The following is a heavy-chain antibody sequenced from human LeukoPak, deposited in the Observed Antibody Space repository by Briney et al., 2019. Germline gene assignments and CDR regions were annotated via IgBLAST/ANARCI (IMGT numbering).Heavy chain of an antibody. Sequence: PGVSLSLPCAASGLTDSSIYMNWAPHAPGKGLEGVSVIYSGRNTYYAVSVKGRFTIARDNSKNTLYLQMNSLRAEDTAVYYCARAPTIGAAGLFDFWGQGTLVTVSS. V-gene: IGHV3-53*01. CDR2: IYSGRNT. D-gene: IGHD6-13*01. CDR3: ARAPTIGAAGLFDF. CDR1: GLTDSSIY. J-gene: IGHJ4*02.